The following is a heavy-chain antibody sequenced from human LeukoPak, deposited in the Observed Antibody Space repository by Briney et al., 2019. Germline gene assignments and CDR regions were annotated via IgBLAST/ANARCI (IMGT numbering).Heavy chain of an antibody. CDR3: ARAGQFISARPISFDY. V-gene: IGHV4-59*01. Sequence: SETLSLTCTVSGGSISNYYWNWIRQPPGKGLYWIGYIYYSGSTNSNPSLKSRVTISLDRSKNRFSLKLSSVTAADTAVYYCARAGQFISARPISFDYWGQGTLVSVSS. D-gene: IGHD6-6*01. CDR1: GGSISNYY. J-gene: IGHJ4*02. CDR2: IYYSGST.